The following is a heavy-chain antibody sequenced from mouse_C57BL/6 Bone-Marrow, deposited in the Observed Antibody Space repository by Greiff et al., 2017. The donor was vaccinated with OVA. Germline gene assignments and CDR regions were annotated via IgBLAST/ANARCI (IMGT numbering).Heavy chain of an antibody. J-gene: IGHJ3*01. Sequence: VMLVESGAELARPGASVKLSCKASGYTFTSYGISWVKQRTGQGLEWIGEIYPRSGNTYYNEKFKGKATLTADKSSSTAYMELRSLTSEDSAVYFCARYNYGSSPWFAYWGQGTLVTVSA. CDR3: ARYNYGSSPWFAY. CDR2: IYPRSGNT. V-gene: IGHV1-81*01. CDR1: GYTFTSYG. D-gene: IGHD1-1*01.